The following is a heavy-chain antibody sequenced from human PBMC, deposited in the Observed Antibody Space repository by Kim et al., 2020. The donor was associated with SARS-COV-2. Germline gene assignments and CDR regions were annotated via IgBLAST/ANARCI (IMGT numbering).Heavy chain of an antibody. Sequence: GGSLRLSCAASGFTFSTYWMSWVRQAPGKGLEWVATIKPDGSETSYVDSVKGRFTVSRDNAKNSLYLQMDSLRAEDTAVYFCARDHYGDYPYWGQGPWSPSPQ. V-gene: IGHV3-7*01. CDR2: IKPDGSET. CDR3: ARDHYGDYPY. J-gene: IGHJ4*02. CDR1: GFTFSTYW. D-gene: IGHD4-17*01.